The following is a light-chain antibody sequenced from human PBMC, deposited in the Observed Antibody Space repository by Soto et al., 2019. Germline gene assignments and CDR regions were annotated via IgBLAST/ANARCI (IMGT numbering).Light chain of an antibody. Sequence: QSALTQPPSVSAAPGQKVTISCSGSSSNIGGNSVSLYQQLPGTAPKLLIYDDNKRPSGIPDRFSGSKSGTSATLGITGFQTGDEADYYCGSWDSSLSAYVFGTATKVTVL. CDR2: DDN. CDR1: SSNIGGNS. J-gene: IGLJ1*01. V-gene: IGLV1-51*01. CDR3: GSWDSSLSAYV.